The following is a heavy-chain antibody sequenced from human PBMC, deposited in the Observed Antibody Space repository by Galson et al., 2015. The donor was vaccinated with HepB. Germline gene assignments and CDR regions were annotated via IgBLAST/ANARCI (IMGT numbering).Heavy chain of an antibody. CDR3: AKDLQRRSGWFSVDY. CDR2: VSNGGDRT. J-gene: IGHJ4*02. CDR1: GFIFTNFD. Sequence: SLRLSCAASGFIFTNFDMMWVRQAPGKGLEWVSGVSNGGDRTYYADSLKGRFTISRDNAKNTVYLQMHNLRAEDTAVYYCAKDLQRRSGWFSVDYWGQGALVTVSS. D-gene: IGHD6-19*01. V-gene: IGHV3-23*01.